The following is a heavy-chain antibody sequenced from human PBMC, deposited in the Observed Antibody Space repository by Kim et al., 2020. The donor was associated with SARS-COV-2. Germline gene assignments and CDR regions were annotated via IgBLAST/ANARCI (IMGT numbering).Heavy chain of an antibody. CDR3: ARGPLRILYGM. Sequence: GGSLRLSCLASGFTFSDYYMSWIRQAPGKGLEWISYISTSSNTINYAGSVKGRLIISRDNARSSVYLQMNSLRADDTAMYYCARGPLRILYGM. V-gene: IGHV3-11*01. CDR1: GFTFSDYY. CDR2: ISTSSNTI. J-gene: IGHJ6*01.